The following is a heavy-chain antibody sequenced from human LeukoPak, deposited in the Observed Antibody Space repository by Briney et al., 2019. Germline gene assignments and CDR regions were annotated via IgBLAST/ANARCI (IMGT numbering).Heavy chain of an antibody. D-gene: IGHD1-26*01. J-gene: IGHJ4*02. CDR1: GGTFSSYA. Sequence: SGKVSCKASGGTFSSYAISWVRQAPGQALEWMGGIIPIFGTANYAQKFQGRVTITADESTSTAYMELRSLRSDDTAVYYCARDFLGPGSYSPFWGQGTLVTVSS. CDR3: ARDFLGPGSYSPF. CDR2: IIPIFGTA. V-gene: IGHV1-69*13.